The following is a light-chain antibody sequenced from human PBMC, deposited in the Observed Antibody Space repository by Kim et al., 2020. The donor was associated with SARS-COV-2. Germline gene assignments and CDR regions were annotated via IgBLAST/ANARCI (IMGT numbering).Light chain of an antibody. V-gene: IGLV3-27*01. J-gene: IGLJ2*01. CDR2: KDS. CDR1: LLAKKY. Sequence: SMSPGQTARSTCSGELLAKKYARCFQQKPGQAPVLVIYKDSERPSGIPERFSGSRSGTIATLTISGAQVEDEADYYCYSAADNNVVFGGGTQLTFL. CDR3: YSAADNNVV.